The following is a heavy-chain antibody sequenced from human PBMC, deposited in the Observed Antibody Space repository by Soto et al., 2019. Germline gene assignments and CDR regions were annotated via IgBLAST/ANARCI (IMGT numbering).Heavy chain of an antibody. CDR1: GYTFTSYD. CDR3: AREWSAAGHFYGMDV. CDR2: MNTNSDDT. J-gene: IGHJ6*02. V-gene: IGHV1-8*01. D-gene: IGHD6-13*01. Sequence: QMQLVQSGAEVKKPGASVQVSCKTSGYTFTSYDINWVRQAPGQGLEWVGWMNTNSDDTRSAQKFRGRLTLTRDKSMRAVYMKLSNLRPDDSAVYYCAREWSAAGHFYGMDVWGQGTTVAVSS.